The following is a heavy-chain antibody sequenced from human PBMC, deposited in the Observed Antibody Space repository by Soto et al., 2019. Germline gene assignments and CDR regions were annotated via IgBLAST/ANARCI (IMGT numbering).Heavy chain of an antibody. J-gene: IGHJ4*02. Sequence: EAQLLESGGGLVQPGGSLRVSCAASGFSFDTYAMSWVRQAPGKGLEWVSTISGSGGNTYYADSVKGRFTISRDNSKNTLYLQVTSLRAEDTALYYCAKLGMTTINRDYWGQGTQVTVSS. CDR3: AKLGMTTINRDY. CDR1: GFSFDTYA. V-gene: IGHV3-23*01. D-gene: IGHD5-12*01. CDR2: ISGSGGNT.